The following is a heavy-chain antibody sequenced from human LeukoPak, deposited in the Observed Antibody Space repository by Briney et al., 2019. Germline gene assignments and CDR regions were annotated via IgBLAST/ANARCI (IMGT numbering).Heavy chain of an antibody. V-gene: IGHV3-23*01. Sequence: PGASLRLSCAASAFTFSSYAMSWVRQAPGKGLEWVSAISGSGGSTYCEDYVKGRFTISRDNSKNTLYLQMNSLRTQDSAVYYCARTTGWLVYDAFDIWGQGTMVTVSS. J-gene: IGHJ3*02. D-gene: IGHD6-19*01. CDR1: AFTFSSYA. CDR2: ISGSGGST. CDR3: ARTTGWLVYDAFDI.